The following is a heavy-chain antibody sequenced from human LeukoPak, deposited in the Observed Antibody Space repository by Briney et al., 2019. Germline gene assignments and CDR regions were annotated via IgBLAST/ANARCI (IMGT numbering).Heavy chain of an antibody. CDR1: GGSISSYY. V-gene: IGHV4-59*01. CDR3: ARVSFGYYYYYMDV. D-gene: IGHD3-10*01. J-gene: IGHJ6*03. Sequence: SETLSLTSTVSGGSISSYYWSWIRQPPGKGLEWIGYIYYSGSTNYNPSLKSRVTISVDTSKNQFSLKLSSVTAADTAVYYCARVSFGYYYYYMDVWDKGTTDTISS. CDR2: IYYSGST.